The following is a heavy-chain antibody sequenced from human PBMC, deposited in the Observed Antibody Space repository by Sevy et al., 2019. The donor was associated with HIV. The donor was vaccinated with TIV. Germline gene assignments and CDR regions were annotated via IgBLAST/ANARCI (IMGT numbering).Heavy chain of an antibody. Sequence: ASVKVSCKASGGTFSSYAISWVRQAPGQGLEWMGRIIPILGIANYAQKFQGRVTITADKSTSTAYMELSSLRSEDTAVYYCARAGRCSSTSCYGVGSIWFDPWGQGTLVTVSS. D-gene: IGHD2-2*01. V-gene: IGHV1-69*04. CDR3: ARAGRCSSTSCYGVGSIWFDP. CDR1: GGTFSSYA. CDR2: IIPILGIA. J-gene: IGHJ5*02.